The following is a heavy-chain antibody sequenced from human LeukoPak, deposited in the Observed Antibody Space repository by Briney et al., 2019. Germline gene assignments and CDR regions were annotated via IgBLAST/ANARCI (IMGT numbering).Heavy chain of an antibody. V-gene: IGHV1-46*01. CDR3: ARDWDFWSGASYYYYGMDV. D-gene: IGHD3-3*01. CDR1: GYTFTSYY. J-gene: IGHJ6*02. CDR2: INPSGGST. Sequence: ASVKVPCKASGYTFTSYYMHWVRQAPGQGLEWMGIINPSGGSTSYAQKFQGRVTMTRDTSTSTVYMELSSLRSEDTAVYYCARDWDFWSGASYYYYGMDVWGQGTTVTVSS.